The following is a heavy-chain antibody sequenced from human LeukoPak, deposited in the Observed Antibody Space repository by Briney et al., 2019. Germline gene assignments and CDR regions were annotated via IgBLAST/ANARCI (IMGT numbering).Heavy chain of an antibody. V-gene: IGHV3-23*01. CDR1: GFTFSSYA. D-gene: IGHD2-15*01. J-gene: IGHJ4*02. CDR3: ARALIRYCSGGSCYPGYFGY. CDR2: ISGSGGST. Sequence: PGGSLRLSCAASGFTFSSYAMSWVRQAPGKGLEWVSAISGSGGSTYYADSVKGRFTISRDNSKNTLYLQMNSLRAEDTAVYYCARALIRYCSGGSCYPGYFGYWGQGTLVTVSS.